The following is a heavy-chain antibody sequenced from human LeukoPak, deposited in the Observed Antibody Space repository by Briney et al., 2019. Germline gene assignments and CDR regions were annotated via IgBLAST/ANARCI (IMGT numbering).Heavy chain of an antibody. D-gene: IGHD2-8*02. CDR2: ISSGSSSI. Sequence: GGSLRLSCAASGFTFRSYYMNWVRQAPGKGLEWVSSISSGSSSIYYADSVKGRFTISRDNAKNSLYLQMNSLRAEDTAVYYCARHLGAPYWDYGMDVWGQGTTVTVSS. V-gene: IGHV3-21*01. CDR1: GFTFRSYY. J-gene: IGHJ6*02. CDR3: ARHLGAPYWDYGMDV.